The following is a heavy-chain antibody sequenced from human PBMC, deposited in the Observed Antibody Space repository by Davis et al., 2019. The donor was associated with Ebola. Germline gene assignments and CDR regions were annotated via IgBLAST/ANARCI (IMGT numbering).Heavy chain of an antibody. Sequence: GESLKISCAASGFTFSSYAMSWVRQAPGKGLEWVSAISGSGGSTYYADSVKGRFTISRDNSKNTLYLQMNSLRAEDTAVYYCAKAFEGYDFWSGYTPIDYWGQGTLVTVSS. J-gene: IGHJ4*02. D-gene: IGHD3-3*01. CDR1: GFTFSSYA. CDR2: ISGSGGST. V-gene: IGHV3-23*01. CDR3: AKAFEGYDFWSGYTPIDY.